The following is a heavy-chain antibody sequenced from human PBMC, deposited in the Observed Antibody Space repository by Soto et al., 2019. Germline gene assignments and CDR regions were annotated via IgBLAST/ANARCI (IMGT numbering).Heavy chain of an antibody. V-gene: IGHV3-30-3*01. D-gene: IGHD6-6*01. CDR3: AGCIELRPVGWFDP. CDR2: ISYDGSDK. J-gene: IGHJ5*02. Sequence: QVQLVESGGGAVQPGRSLRLSCAASGFTFSSYAMEWVRQAPGKGLEWVAVISYDGSDKYYADSVKGRFTISRDNSKNTLYLQMNSLGVEDTAVYFCAGCIELRPVGWFDPWGKGTLVTVSS. CDR1: GFTFSSYA.